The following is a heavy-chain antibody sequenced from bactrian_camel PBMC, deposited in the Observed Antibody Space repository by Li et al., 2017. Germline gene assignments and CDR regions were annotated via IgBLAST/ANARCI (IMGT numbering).Heavy chain of an antibody. Sequence: HVQLVESGGGSVQAGGSLRLSCTASGSTFSTYWMYWVRQAPGKGLEYVSKINGRGSAYYNDFAKGRFTISRDNAKNTLYLQMNSLKPEDTAVYYCATGLVPYCSGAYCYTQYKYWGQGTQVTVS. J-gene: IGHJ4*01. CDR2: INGRGSA. CDR1: GSTFSTYW. V-gene: IGHV3S1*01. CDR3: ATGLVPYCSGAYCYTQYKY. D-gene: IGHD2*01.